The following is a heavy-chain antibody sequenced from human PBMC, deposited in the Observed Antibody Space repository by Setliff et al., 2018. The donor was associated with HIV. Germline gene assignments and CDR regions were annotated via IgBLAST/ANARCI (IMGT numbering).Heavy chain of an antibody. Sequence: GGSLRLSCAASGLIFSTYTMNWVRQAPGKGLEWVSSISAGSSYIYYADSVKGRFTISRDNAKNSLYLQMYGLRAEDTAVYYCTRGVDSDYWGQGTQVTVSA. CDR2: ISAGSSYI. V-gene: IGHV3-21*06. CDR3: TRGVDSDY. CDR1: GLIFSTYT. D-gene: IGHD2-15*01. J-gene: IGHJ4*02.